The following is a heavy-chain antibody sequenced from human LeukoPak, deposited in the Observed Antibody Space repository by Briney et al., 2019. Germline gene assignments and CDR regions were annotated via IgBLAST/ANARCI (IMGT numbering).Heavy chain of an antibody. CDR3: ARGRKRYVGIAAADFDY. V-gene: IGHV1-69*05. Sequence: SVKVSCKASGGTFSSYAISWVRQAPGQGLEWMGGIIPIFGTANYAQKFQGRVTMTRNTSISTAYMELSSLRSEDTAVYYCARGRKRYVGIAAADFDYWGQGTLVTVSS. CDR2: IIPIFGTA. D-gene: IGHD6-13*01. J-gene: IGHJ4*02. CDR1: GGTFSSYA.